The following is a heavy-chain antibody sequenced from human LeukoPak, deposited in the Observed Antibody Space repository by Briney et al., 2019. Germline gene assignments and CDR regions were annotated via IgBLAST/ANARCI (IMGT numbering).Heavy chain of an antibody. CDR3: ARDYWWNYDY. Sequence: GGSLRLSCAASGFTFSSYGMSWVRQAPGKGLEWVAVISKDGSDKYYPGSVRGRFTISRDNSKNTIYLQMDSLRAEDTAIYYCARDYWWNYDYWGQGTLVTVSS. CDR1: GFTFSSYG. D-gene: IGHD1-7*01. CDR2: ISKDGSDK. V-gene: IGHV3-30*03. J-gene: IGHJ4*02.